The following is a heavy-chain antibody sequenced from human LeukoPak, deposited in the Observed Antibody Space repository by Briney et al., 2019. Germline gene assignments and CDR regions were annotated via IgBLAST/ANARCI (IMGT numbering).Heavy chain of an antibody. D-gene: IGHD1-26*01. J-gene: IGHJ6*02. V-gene: IGHV5-51*01. CDR2: IYPGDSDT. CDR3: ARHQDKWELLRRTTRRYYYYGMDV. Sequence: GESLKISCKGSRYSFTSYWIGWVRQMPGKGLEWMGIIYPGDSDTRYSPSFQGQVTISADKSISTAYLQWSSLKASDTAMYYCARHQDKWELLRRTTRRYYYYGMDVWGQGTTVTVSS. CDR1: RYSFTSYW.